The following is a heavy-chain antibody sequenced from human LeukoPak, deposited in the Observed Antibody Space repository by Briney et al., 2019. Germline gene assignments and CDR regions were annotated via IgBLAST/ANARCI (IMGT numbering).Heavy chain of an antibody. J-gene: IGHJ4*02. CDR2: ISGSGGST. V-gene: IGHV3-23*01. CDR1: GFTFSSYA. D-gene: IGHD5-24*01. Sequence: GSLRLPCAASGFTFSSYAMSWVRQAPGKGLEWVSAISGSGGSTYYADSVKGRFTISRDNSKNTLYLQMNSLRAEDTAVYYCAKDSEREMATTLFDYWGQGTLVTVSS. CDR3: AKDSEREMATTLFDY.